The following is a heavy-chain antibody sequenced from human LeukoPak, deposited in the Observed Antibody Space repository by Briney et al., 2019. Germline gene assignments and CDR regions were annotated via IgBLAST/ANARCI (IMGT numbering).Heavy chain of an antibody. CDR3: ARAQEYYYGSGSYDWFDP. V-gene: IGHV3-48*03. J-gene: IGHJ5*02. CDR2: ITGSGDTI. D-gene: IGHD3-10*01. Sequence: GGSLRLSCSASGFTFSSYEMNWVRQAPGKGLEWISYITGSGDTIYYADSVKGRFTISRDNAKNSLFLQMNSLTADDTAVYYCARAQEYYYGSGSYDWFDPWGQGTLVTVSS. CDR1: GFTFSSYE.